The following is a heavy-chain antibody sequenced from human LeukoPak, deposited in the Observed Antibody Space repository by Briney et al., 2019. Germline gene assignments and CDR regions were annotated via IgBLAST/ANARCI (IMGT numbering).Heavy chain of an antibody. CDR3: ARHLPVAGEPDFDY. V-gene: IGHV4-59*08. D-gene: IGHD6-19*01. CDR2: IYFTGST. Sequence: SETLSLTCTVSAGSISPYYWGWIRQPPGKALEWIGYIYFTGSTNYNPSLKSRLTISLHTSKNQFSLKLSSVTAADTAVYYCARHLPVAGEPDFDYWGQGALVTVSS. CDR1: AGSISPYY. J-gene: IGHJ4*02.